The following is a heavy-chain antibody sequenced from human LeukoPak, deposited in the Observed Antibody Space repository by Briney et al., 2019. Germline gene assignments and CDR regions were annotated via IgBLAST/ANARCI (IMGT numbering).Heavy chain of an antibody. D-gene: IGHD5-24*01. CDR3: ARGNGYNPLGC. J-gene: IGHJ4*02. CDR1: GFTFTNYY. V-gene: IGHV1-46*01. CDR2: IYPSGGST. Sequence: ASVKVSCKASGFTFTNYYIHWVRQAPGQGLEWMGIIYPSGGSTSYAQKFQGRVAMTRDTSTSTVYMELSSLRSEDTAVYYCARGNGYNPLGCWGQGTLVTVSS.